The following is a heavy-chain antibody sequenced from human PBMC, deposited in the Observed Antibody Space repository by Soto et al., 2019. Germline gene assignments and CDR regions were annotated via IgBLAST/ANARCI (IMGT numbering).Heavy chain of an antibody. D-gene: IGHD3-22*01. CDR1: GRSITSYY. Sequence: QVVLQESGPGLVKPSETLSLTCSVSGRSITSYYWCWVRQPPGKGLEWIGYIYDNGITSQNPSLKSRVTMSADTSKNQFSLKLTSLTSADTAVYYCARTYDSNGYANEFDSWGQGILVTVTS. J-gene: IGHJ4*02. V-gene: IGHV4-4*09. CDR3: ARTYDSNGYANEFDS. CDR2: IYDNGIT.